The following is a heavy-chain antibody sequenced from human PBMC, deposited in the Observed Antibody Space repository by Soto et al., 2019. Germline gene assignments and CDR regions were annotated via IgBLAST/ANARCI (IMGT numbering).Heavy chain of an antibody. D-gene: IGHD2-2*03. CDR3: AKMEGMDPWAYSFDY. J-gene: IGHJ4*02. CDR1: GFTFSDFA. V-gene: IGHV3-23*01. Sequence: EVQVLESGGGLVQPGGSLRLSCAATGFTFSDFAMSWVRQAPGKGLEWVSRIYGGGNGPHYADSVKGRVTISRDNSKTWLYLQMNSLRAEDTAVYYCAKMEGMDPWAYSFDYWGQGTLVTVSS. CDR2: IYGGGNGP.